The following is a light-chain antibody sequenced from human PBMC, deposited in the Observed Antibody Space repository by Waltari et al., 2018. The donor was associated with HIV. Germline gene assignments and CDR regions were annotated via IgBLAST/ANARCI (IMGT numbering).Light chain of an antibody. CDR1: QEIGVY. CDR2: ATS. V-gene: IGKV1-27*01. J-gene: IGKJ5*01. CDR3: QRYNDVPVI. Sequence: DIQMTQFPSSLSASVGDRVTITCRASQEIGVYFGWYQQKGGKPPKLLIYATSNLQSGVPSRFRGDGTGTDVTLTISSLQPEDVGTYYCQRYNDVPVIFGQGTRLEIK.